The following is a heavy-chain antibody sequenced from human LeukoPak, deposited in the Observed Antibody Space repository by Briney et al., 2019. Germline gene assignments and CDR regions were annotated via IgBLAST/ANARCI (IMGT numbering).Heavy chain of an antibody. V-gene: IGHV3-64*01. CDR3: TTAPDYYDSSGYYYY. CDR1: GFTFSSYA. Sequence: GGSLRLSCAASGFTFSSYAMHWVRQAPGKGLEYVSAISSNGGSTYYANSVKGRFTISRDNSKNTLYLQMNSLRAEDTAVYYCTTAPDYYDSSGYYYYWGQGTLVTVSS. CDR2: ISSNGGST. D-gene: IGHD3-22*01. J-gene: IGHJ4*02.